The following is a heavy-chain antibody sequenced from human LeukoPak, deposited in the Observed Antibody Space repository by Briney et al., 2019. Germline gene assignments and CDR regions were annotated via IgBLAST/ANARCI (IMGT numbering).Heavy chain of an antibody. CDR3: ARGEPPSSSSSWPDAFDV. V-gene: IGHV4-59*08. J-gene: IGHJ3*01. CDR2: IYYSGST. D-gene: IGHD6-13*01. Sequence: SETLSLTCTVSGGSISSYYWSWIRQPPGKGLEWIGYIYYSGSTNYNPSLKSRVTISVDTSKNQFSLKLSSVTAADTAVYYCARGEPPSSSSSWPDAFDVWGQGTMVTVSS. CDR1: GGSISSYY.